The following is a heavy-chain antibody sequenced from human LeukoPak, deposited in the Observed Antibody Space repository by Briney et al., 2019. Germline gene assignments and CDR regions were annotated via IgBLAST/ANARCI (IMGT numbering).Heavy chain of an antibody. CDR3: ARAEVLYYFDY. Sequence: PSETLSLTCTVSGASVSSGNYYWSWIRQPPGKGLEWVGYISYSGSTSYNPSLKSRVTISVDTSKNQFSLKLSSVTAADTAVYYCARAEVLYYFDYWGQGTLVTVSS. D-gene: IGHD4/OR15-4a*01. CDR1: GASVSSGNYY. J-gene: IGHJ4*02. V-gene: IGHV4-61*01. CDR2: ISYSGST.